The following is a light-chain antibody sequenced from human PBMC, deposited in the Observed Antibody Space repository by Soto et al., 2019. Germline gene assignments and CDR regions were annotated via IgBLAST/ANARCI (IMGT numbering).Light chain of an antibody. V-gene: IGLV1-51*01. Sequence: QSVLTQPPSVSAAPGQTVTISCSGSSSNIGNNYVFWYQQLPGTAPKLLIYDNDKRPSGIPDRFSSSKSGTSATLGITGLQTGDEADYYCATWDRSLSVGVFGGGTKVTVL. CDR1: SSNIGNNY. CDR3: ATWDRSLSVGV. CDR2: DND. J-gene: IGLJ2*01.